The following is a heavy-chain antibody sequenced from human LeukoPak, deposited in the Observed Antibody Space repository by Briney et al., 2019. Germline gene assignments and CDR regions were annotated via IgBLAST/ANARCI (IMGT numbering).Heavy chain of an antibody. J-gene: IGHJ4*02. D-gene: IGHD3-3*02. V-gene: IGHV4-34*01. CDR1: GGSFSGYY. CDR3: ARGSRALLYYFDY. Sequence: SETLSLTCAVYGGSFSGYYWSWIRQPPGKGLEWIGEINHSGSTNYNPSLKSRVTISVDTSKNQFSLKLSSVTAADTAVYYCARGSRALLYYFDYWGQGTLVTVSS. CDR2: INHSGST.